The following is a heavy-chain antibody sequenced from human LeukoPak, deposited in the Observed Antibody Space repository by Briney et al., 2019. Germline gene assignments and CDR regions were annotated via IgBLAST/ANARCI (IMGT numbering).Heavy chain of an antibody. CDR3: AKDMSTMTTQPKFFFDS. Sequence: PGGSLRLSCAASGFTFSRFALSWVRQAPGKGLEWVSAISGTGGSTYYADSVKGRFTISRDNSKNMLYLQMNSLRAEDTAVYYCAKDMSTMTTQPKFFFDSWGQGTLVTVSS. D-gene: IGHD4-17*01. CDR2: ISGTGGST. J-gene: IGHJ4*02. CDR1: GFTFSRFA. V-gene: IGHV3-23*01.